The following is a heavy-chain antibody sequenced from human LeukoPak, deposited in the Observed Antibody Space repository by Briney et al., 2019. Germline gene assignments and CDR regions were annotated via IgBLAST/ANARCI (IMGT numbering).Heavy chain of an antibody. J-gene: IGHJ6*03. Sequence: ASVKVSCKASGYTFTSYDINWVRQATGRGLEWMGWMNPNSGNTGYAQKFQGRVTITRNTSISTAYMGLSSLRSEDTAVYYCARGGYDFWSGYSRFGALYYMDVWGKGTTVTVSS. CDR1: GYTFTSYD. D-gene: IGHD3-3*01. CDR3: ARGGYDFWSGYSRFGALYYMDV. V-gene: IGHV1-8*03. CDR2: MNPNSGNT.